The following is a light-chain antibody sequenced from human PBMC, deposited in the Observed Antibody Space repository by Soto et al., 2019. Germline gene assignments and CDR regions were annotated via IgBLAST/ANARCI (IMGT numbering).Light chain of an antibody. CDR1: SSDVGGYNF. J-gene: IGLJ1*01. CDR3: SSYTGSSSRYV. V-gene: IGLV2-14*01. Sequence: QSVLTQPASVSGSPGQSITISCTGTSSDVGGYNFVSWYQQYPGEAPKLMIYEVSNRPSGVSNRFFGSKSGNTASLTISGLQAEDETDYYCSSYTGSSSRYVFGTGTKVTVL. CDR2: EVS.